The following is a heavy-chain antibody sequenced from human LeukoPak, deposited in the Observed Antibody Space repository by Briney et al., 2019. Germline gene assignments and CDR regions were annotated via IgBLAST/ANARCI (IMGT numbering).Heavy chain of an antibody. Sequence: SETLSLTCAVYGGSFSGYYWSWIRQPPGKGLEWIGEINHSGSTNYNPSLKSRVTISVDTSKNQFSLKLSSVTAADTAVYYCASADFWSGTEAFDIWGQGTMVTVSS. V-gene: IGHV4-34*01. J-gene: IGHJ3*02. CDR3: ASADFWSGTEAFDI. D-gene: IGHD3-3*01. CDR2: INHSGST. CDR1: GGSFSGYY.